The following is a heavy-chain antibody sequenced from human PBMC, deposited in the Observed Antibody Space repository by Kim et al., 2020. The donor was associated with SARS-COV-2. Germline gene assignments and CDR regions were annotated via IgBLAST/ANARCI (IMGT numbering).Heavy chain of an antibody. Sequence: SVKVSCKASGGTFSSYAISWVRQAPGQGLEWMGGIIPIFGTANYAQKFQGRVTITADESTSTAYMELSSLRSEDTAVYYCARPLSGDSSGYYYDAFDIWGQGTIVTVSS. D-gene: IGHD3-22*01. CDR1: GGTFSSYA. CDR3: ARPLSGDSSGYYYDAFDI. V-gene: IGHV1-69*13. CDR2: IIPIFGTA. J-gene: IGHJ3*02.